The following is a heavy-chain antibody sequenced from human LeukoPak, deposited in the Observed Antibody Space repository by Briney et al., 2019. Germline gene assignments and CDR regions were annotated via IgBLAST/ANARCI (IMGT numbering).Heavy chain of an antibody. J-gene: IGHJ6*02. V-gene: IGHV3-9*01. CDR1: GFTFDDYA. CDR3: AKDRNYYYYYGMDV. Sequence: QSGRSLRLSCAVSGFTFDDYAMHWVRQAPGKGLEWVSGISWNSGSIDYVDSVKGRFTISRDNAKNSLYLQMNSLRAEDTALYYCAKDRNYYYYYGMDVWGQGTTVTVSS. CDR2: ISWNSGSI.